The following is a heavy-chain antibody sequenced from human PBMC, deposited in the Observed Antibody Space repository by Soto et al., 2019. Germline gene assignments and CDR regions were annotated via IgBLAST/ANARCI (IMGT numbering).Heavy chain of an antibody. V-gene: IGHV6-1*01. D-gene: IGHD2-15*01. CDR1: GDSVSSNSAA. Sequence: SQTLSLTCAISGDSVSSNSAAWNWIRQSPSRGLEWLGRTYYRSKWYNEYAVSVRSRIIINTDTSKNHFSLQLNPVTPEDTAVYYCATEYYCSGGACYDGFDPWGQGTLVTVSS. J-gene: IGHJ5*02. CDR2: TYYRSKWYN. CDR3: ATEYYCSGGACYDGFDP.